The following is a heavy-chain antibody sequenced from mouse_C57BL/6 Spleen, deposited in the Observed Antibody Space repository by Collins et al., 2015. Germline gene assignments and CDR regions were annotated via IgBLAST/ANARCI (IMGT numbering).Heavy chain of an antibody. J-gene: IGHJ4*01. CDR3: ARKSNPRAMDY. D-gene: IGHD2-5*01. CDR1: GYTFTSYW. V-gene: IGHV1-69*01. CDR2: IDPSDSYT. Sequence: QVQLQQPGAELVMPGASVKLSCKASGYTFTSYWMHWVKQRPGQGLEWIGEIDPSDSYTNYNQKFKGKSTLTVDKSSSTAYMQLSSLTSEDSAVYYCARKSNPRAMDYWGQGTSVTVSS.